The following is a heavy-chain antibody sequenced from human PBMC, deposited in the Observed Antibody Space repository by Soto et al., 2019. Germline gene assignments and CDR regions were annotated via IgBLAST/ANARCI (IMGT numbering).Heavy chain of an antibody. Sequence: QVQLVQSGAEVKKPGSSVKVSCKASGGTFSSYAISWVRQAPGQGLEWMGGIIPIFGTANYAQKFQGRVTITADKSTSTAYMELSSLRSEDTAVYYCARHIAAAGTRGVWFDPWGQGTLVTVSS. D-gene: IGHD6-13*01. CDR1: GGTFSSYA. CDR2: IIPIFGTA. V-gene: IGHV1-69*06. CDR3: ARHIAAAGTRGVWFDP. J-gene: IGHJ5*02.